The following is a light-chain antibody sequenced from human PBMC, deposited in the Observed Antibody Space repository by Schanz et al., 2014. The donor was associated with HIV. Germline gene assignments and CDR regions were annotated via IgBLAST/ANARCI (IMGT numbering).Light chain of an antibody. Sequence: IQMTQSPSTVSASVGDRVTLTCRASQTIGRLMAWYQQKPGRAPKLLIYQASTLETGVPSRFSGSGSGTYFTLTITSLQPDDFATYYCQQCVTYPYTFGQGTKLDIK. CDR3: QQCVTYPYT. CDR2: QAS. J-gene: IGKJ2*01. CDR1: QTIGRL. V-gene: IGKV1-5*03.